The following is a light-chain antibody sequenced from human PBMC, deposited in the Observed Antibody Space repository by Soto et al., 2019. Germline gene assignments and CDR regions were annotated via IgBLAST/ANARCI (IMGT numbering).Light chain of an antibody. CDR2: AAS. CDR1: QGISTF. CDR3: QQLNSTSLT. J-gene: IGKJ4*01. Sequence: IQLTQSPSSLSASVGDRVTVTRRASQGISTFLAWYQQKPGKAPKVLMYAASTLQSGVPSRFSGSGSGTDFTLTISSLQPEDSATYYCQQLNSTSLTFGGGTTVDIK. V-gene: IGKV1-9*01.